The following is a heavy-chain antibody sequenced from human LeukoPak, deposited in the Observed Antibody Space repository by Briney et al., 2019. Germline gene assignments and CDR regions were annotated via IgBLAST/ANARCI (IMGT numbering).Heavy chain of an antibody. CDR1: GYTFTDYY. Sequence: ASVKVSCKASGYTFTDYYLHWVRQAPGQGLEWMGWISAYNGNTNYAQKLQGRVTMTTDTSTSTAYMELRSLRSDDTAVYYCARTSGTPEPSDYWGQGTLVTVSS. CDR3: ARTSGTPEPSDY. V-gene: IGHV1-18*04. J-gene: IGHJ4*02. CDR2: ISAYNGNT. D-gene: IGHD1-26*01.